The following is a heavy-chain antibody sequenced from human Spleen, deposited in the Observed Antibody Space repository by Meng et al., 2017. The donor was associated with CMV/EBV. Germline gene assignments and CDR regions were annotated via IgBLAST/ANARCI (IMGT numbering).Heavy chain of an antibody. CDR1: GFTLSNNY. J-gene: IGHJ6*02. D-gene: IGHD3-10*01. CDR3: ARGGVRGPYYEFGIDV. Sequence: GGSLRLSCAASGFTLSNNYMSWVRQSPGKGLEWLSVIYVGGNTYSADSLRGRFTISRDHSKNTLYLQMNSLTVDDTAVYYCARGGVRGPYYEFGIDVWGHGTTVTVSS. V-gene: IGHV3-53*01. CDR2: IYVGGNT.